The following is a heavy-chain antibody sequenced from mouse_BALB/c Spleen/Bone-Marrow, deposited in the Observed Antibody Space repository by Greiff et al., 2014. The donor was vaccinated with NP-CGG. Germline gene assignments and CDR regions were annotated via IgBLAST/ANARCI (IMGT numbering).Heavy chain of an antibody. J-gene: IGHJ4*01. Sequence: DVKLVESGGGLVQPGGSRKVSCAASGFTFSSFGMHWVRQAPEKGLEWVAYISSGSSTIYYADTVKGRFTISRDNPKNTLFLQMTSLRSEDTAMYYCARSTMITPGYYYAMDYWGQGTSVAVSS. CDR2: ISSGSSTI. D-gene: IGHD2-4*01. V-gene: IGHV5-17*02. CDR3: ARSTMITPGYYYAMDY. CDR1: GFTFSSFG.